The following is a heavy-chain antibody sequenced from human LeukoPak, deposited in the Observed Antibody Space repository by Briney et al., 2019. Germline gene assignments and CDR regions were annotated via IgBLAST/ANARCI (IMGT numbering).Heavy chain of an antibody. J-gene: IGHJ4*02. CDR1: GFTFGYAW. CDR2: IKQDGSEK. D-gene: IGHD3-10*01. CDR3: ARVVITMVRGGQIYFDY. Sequence: GGSLRLSCAASGFTFGYAWMSWVRQAPGKGLEWVANIKQDGSEKYYVDSVKGRFTISRDNAKNSLYLQMNSLRAEDTAVYYCARVVITMVRGGQIYFDYWGQGTLVTVSS. V-gene: IGHV3-7*01.